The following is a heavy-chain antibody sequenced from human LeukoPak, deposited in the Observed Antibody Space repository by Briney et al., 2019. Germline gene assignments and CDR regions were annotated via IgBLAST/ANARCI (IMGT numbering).Heavy chain of an antibody. CDR2: IIPIFGTA. CDR3: ARGSGYCSGGSCYPHYYYYGMDV. J-gene: IGHJ6*02. CDR1: GGTFSSYA. V-gene: IGHV1-69*13. D-gene: IGHD2-15*01. Sequence: PSVKLSCKASGGTFSSYAISWVRQAPGPGLEWMGGIIPIFGTASYAQKFQGRVTITADESTSTDYMELSSLRSEDTAVYYCARGSGYCSGGSCYPHYYYYGMDVWGQGTTVTVSS.